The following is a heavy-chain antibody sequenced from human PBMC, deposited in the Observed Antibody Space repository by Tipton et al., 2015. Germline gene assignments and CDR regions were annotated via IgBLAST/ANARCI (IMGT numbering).Heavy chain of an antibody. D-gene: IGHD3-9*01. Sequence: QSGPEVKKPGESLKISCKVSGYTFSNHWIGWVRQMPGKGLEWVGIIHPSDSETKYSPSFEGLVTISADKSTSTAYLQWSSLKASDTAVYYCARRLPYFEWSKVYYFDYWGQGSPVTVSS. V-gene: IGHV5-51*01. CDR2: IHPSDSET. CDR1: GYTFSNHW. J-gene: IGHJ4*02. CDR3: ARRLPYFEWSKVYYFDY.